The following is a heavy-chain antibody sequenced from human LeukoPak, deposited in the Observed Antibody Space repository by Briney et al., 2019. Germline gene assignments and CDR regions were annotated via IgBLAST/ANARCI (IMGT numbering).Heavy chain of an antibody. Sequence: PGGSLRLSCAASGFTFSSYWMSWVRQAPGKGLEWVANIKQDGSEKYYVDSVKGRFTISRDNAKNSLYLQMNSLRAEDTAVYYCARDARITIFGVVIVNYYYMDVWGKGTTVTVSS. CDR3: ARDARITIFGVVIVNYYYMDV. D-gene: IGHD3-3*01. CDR2: IKQDGSEK. J-gene: IGHJ6*03. CDR1: GFTFSSYW. V-gene: IGHV3-7*01.